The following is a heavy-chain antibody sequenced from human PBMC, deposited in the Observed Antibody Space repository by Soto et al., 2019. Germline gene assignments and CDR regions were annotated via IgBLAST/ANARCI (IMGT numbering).Heavy chain of an antibody. J-gene: IGHJ4*02. Sequence: GGSLRLSCAASGFTFSSYSMNWVRQAPGKGLEWVSYISSSSSTIYYADSVKGRFTISRDNAKNSLYLQMNSLRAEDTAVYYCARAPPTYHCSSTSCYPNYFDYWGQGTLVTVSS. CDR3: ARAPPTYHCSSTSCYPNYFDY. CDR2: ISSSSSTI. CDR1: GFTFSSYS. V-gene: IGHV3-48*01. D-gene: IGHD2-2*01.